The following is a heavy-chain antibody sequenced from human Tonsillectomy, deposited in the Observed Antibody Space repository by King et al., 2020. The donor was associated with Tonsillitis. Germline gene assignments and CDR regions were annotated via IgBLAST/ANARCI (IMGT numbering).Heavy chain of an antibody. Sequence: VQLVESGGGVVQPGGSLRLSCAASGLTFSSYAMSWVRQAPGKGLEWVSRISGRGGRTDYADSVKGRFTISRDNSKNTLYLQMNILRAEDTAVYYCAKSRTEMATSPFDNWGQGTLVTVFS. CDR1: GLTFSSYA. CDR2: ISGRGGRT. J-gene: IGHJ4*02. D-gene: IGHD5-24*01. V-gene: IGHV3-23*04. CDR3: AKSRTEMATSPFDN.